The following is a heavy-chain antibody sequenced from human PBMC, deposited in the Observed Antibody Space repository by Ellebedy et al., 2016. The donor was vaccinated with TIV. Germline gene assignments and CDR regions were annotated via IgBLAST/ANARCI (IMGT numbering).Heavy chain of an antibody. CDR1: GFTFSDSW. CDR3: TKGYYWD. D-gene: IGHD3-10*01. V-gene: IGHV3-7*03. CDR2: INPDGSGQ. J-gene: IGHJ4*02. Sequence: GGSLRLXXAASGFTFSDSWMTWLRQTPGTGLEWLAIINPDGSGQNYVDSVKGRFTISRDDSKNSLYLQMNSLKPEDTAVYYCTKGYYWDWGQGTLVTVSS.